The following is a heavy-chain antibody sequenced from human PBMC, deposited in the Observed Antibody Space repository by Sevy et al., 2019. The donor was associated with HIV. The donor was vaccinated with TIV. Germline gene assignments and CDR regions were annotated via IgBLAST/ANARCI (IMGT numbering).Heavy chain of an antibody. D-gene: IGHD6-19*01. CDR1: GFTFSSYS. Sequence: GGSLRLSCAASGFTFSSYSMNWVRQAPGKGLEWVSSISSSSSYIYYADSVKGRFTISRDNAKNSLYLQMNSLRAEDTAVYYCARASRIAVAVAVFDYRGQGTLVTVSS. J-gene: IGHJ4*02. V-gene: IGHV3-21*01. CDR2: ISSSSSYI. CDR3: ARASRIAVAVAVFDY.